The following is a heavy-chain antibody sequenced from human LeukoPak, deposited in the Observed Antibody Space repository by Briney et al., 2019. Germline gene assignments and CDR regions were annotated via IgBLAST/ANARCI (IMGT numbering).Heavy chain of an antibody. V-gene: IGHV4-39*01. CDR2: IYYSGST. CDR3: ARHEVDFWSMHWFPTPVYFDY. CDR1: GGSISSSSYY. Sequence: SETLSLTCTVSGGSISSSSYYWGWIRQPPGKGLEWIGSIYYSGSTYYNPSLKSRVTISVDTSKNQFSLKLSSVTAADTAVYYCARHEVDFWSMHWFPTPVYFDYWGRGTLVTVSS. J-gene: IGHJ4*02. D-gene: IGHD3-3*01.